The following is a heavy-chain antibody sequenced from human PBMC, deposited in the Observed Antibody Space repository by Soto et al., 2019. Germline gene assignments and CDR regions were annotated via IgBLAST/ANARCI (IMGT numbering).Heavy chain of an antibody. Sequence: GGSLRLSCAASGFTFSSYGMHWVRQAPGKGLEWVAVISYDGSNIYYADSVKGRFTISRDNSKNTLYLQMNSLRAEDTAVYYCAKRGVWGAVVAYYYYGMDVWGQGTTVTVSS. CDR1: GFTFSSYG. CDR2: ISYDGSNI. D-gene: IGHD2-15*01. J-gene: IGHJ6*02. V-gene: IGHV3-30*18. CDR3: AKRGVWGAVVAYYYYGMDV.